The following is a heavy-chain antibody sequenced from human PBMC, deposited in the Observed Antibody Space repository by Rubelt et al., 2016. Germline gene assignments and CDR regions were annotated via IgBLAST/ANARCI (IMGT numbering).Heavy chain of an antibody. Sequence: QVQLQQWGAGLLKPSETLSLTCAVYGGSFSGYYWSWIRQHPGKGLEWIGEINHSGSTNYNPSLKSRVTISVDTSKNQFSLRLSSVTAADTAVYYCARGRRGSSSWLGRDYYGMDVWGQGTTVTVSS. CDR1: GGSFSGYY. D-gene: IGHD6-13*01. V-gene: IGHV4-34*01. CDR3: ARGRRGSSSWLGRDYYGMDV. CDR2: INHSGST. J-gene: IGHJ6*02.